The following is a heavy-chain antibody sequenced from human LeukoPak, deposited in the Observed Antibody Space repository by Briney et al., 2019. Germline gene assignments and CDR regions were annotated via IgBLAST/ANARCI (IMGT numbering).Heavy chain of an antibody. CDR1: GGTFSSYA. V-gene: IGHV1-69*13. J-gene: IGHJ6*02. CDR2: VIPIFGTA. D-gene: IGHD2-15*01. Sequence: ASVKVSYKPSGGTFSSYAISWLRQAPGPGIEWTGGVIPIFGTANYAQKFQGRVTITADESTSTAYMELSSLRSEDTAVYYCAREIVVVVAATRDYYYGMDVWGQGTTVTVSS. CDR3: AREIVVVVAATRDYYYGMDV.